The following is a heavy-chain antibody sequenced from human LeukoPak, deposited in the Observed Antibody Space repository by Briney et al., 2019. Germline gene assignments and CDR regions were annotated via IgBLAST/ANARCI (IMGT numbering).Heavy chain of an antibody. CDR3: AREGRMGTADAFDV. D-gene: IGHD1-14*01. Sequence: GGSLRLSCAASGFTFNNYEMHWVRHIAGKGLEWVSAVGIAGDTFYAGSVKGRFSISRDNAESSLFLQMNSLRAGDTAVYYCAREGRMGTADAFDVWGQGTVVTVSS. J-gene: IGHJ3*01. V-gene: IGHV3-13*01. CDR2: VGIAGDT. CDR1: GFTFNNYE.